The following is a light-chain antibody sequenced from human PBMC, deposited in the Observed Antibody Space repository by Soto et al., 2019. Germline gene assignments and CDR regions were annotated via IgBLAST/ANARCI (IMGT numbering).Light chain of an antibody. CDR3: VLYMGSGISV. CDR2: STN. J-gene: IGLJ7*01. CDR1: SGSVSTSYY. V-gene: IGLV8-61*01. Sequence: QTVVTQEPSFSVSPGGTVTLTCGLSSGSVSTSYYPSWYQQTPGQAPRTLIYSTNTRSSGVPDRFSGSILGNKAALTITGAQADDESDYYCVLYMGSGISVFGGGTQLTSS.